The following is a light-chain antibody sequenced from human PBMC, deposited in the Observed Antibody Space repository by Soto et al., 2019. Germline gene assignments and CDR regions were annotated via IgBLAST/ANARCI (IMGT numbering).Light chain of an antibody. Sequence: ATQMTQSPSSLYASVGDRVTITCRASPGIRPYLGWYQQKPGKAPKLLIYAPSSLQSGVPSRYSGSGSGTDFTRTISSLQPEDFATYDCLQDYNYPLTCGGGTKVEIK. CDR3: LQDYNYPLT. CDR1: PGIRPY. CDR2: APS. J-gene: IGKJ4*02. V-gene: IGKV1-6*01.